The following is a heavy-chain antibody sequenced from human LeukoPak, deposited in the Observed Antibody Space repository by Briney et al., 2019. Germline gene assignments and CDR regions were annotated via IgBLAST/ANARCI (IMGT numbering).Heavy chain of an antibody. CDR1: GFTFSSCG. Sequence: PGRSLRLSCAASGFTFSSCGMNWIRQAPGKGLEWVSYISNSGSTIYYADSVKGRFTISRDNAENSVYLQMNSLRAEDTAVYYCARKRGYDFWSGSSGAFDIWGQGTMVTVSS. J-gene: IGHJ3*02. D-gene: IGHD3-3*01. V-gene: IGHV3-48*04. CDR2: ISNSGSTI. CDR3: ARKRGYDFWSGSSGAFDI.